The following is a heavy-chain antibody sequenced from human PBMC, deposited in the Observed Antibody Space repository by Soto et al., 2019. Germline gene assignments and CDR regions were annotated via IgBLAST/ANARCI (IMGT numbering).Heavy chain of an antibody. V-gene: IGHV3-21*01. CDR3: ARTIIFGLPGNGMEV. D-gene: IGHD3-16*01. CDR2: ISSANAYI. J-gene: IGHJ6*02. CDR1: GFTCISYS. Sequence: GGSLRLSCVASGFTCISYSMNWVRQAPGKGLEWVSSISSANAYIYYADSVKGRFTISRDNARNSLYLQRNSLRAEDTAVYYGARTIIFGLPGNGMEVWAKGPRSP.